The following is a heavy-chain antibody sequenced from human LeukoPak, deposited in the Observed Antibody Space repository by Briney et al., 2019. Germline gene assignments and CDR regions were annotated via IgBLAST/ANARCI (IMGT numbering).Heavy chain of an antibody. D-gene: IGHD3-10*01. CDR3: AGRDQKTTSYYGSAKGWFDP. Sequence: ASETLSLTCAVYGGSFSGYYWSWIRQPPGKGLEWIGEINHSGSTNYNPSLKSRGTISVDTSKDQFSLTLSSVTAADTAVYCCAGRDQKTTSYYGSAKGWFDPWGQGTLVTVSS. V-gene: IGHV4-34*01. CDR2: INHSGST. CDR1: GGSFSGYY. J-gene: IGHJ5*02.